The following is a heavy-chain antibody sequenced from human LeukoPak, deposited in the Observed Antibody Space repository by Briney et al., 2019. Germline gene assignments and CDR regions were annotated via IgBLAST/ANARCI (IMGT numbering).Heavy chain of an antibody. CDR2: ISGSGGST. CDR1: GFTFSSYA. J-gene: IGHJ4*02. CDR3: AKDEQWISFRY. D-gene: IGHD5-12*01. V-gene: IGHV3-23*01. Sequence: GGSLRLSCAASGFTFSSYAMSWVRQAPGKGLEWVSAISGSGGSTYYADSVKGRFTISRDNSKNTLHLQMNSLRAEDTAVYYCAKDEQWISFRYWGQGTLVTVSS.